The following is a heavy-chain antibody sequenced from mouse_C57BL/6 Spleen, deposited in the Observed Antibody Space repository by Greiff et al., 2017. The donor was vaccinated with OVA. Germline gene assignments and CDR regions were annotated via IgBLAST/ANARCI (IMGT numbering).Heavy chain of an antibody. CDR3: ARGDTTVVADYFDY. D-gene: IGHD1-1*01. CDR1: GYTFTSYW. Sequence: QVQLQQPGAELVKPGASVKLSCKASGYTFTSYWMHWVKQRPGQGLEWIEMIHPNSGSTNYNEKFKSKATLTVDKSSSTAYMQLSSLTSEDSAVYYCARGDTTVVADYFDYWGQGTTLTVSS. CDR2: IHPNSGST. J-gene: IGHJ2*01. V-gene: IGHV1-64*01.